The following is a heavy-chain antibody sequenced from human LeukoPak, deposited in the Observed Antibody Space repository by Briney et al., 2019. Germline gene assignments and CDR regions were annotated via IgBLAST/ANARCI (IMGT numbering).Heavy chain of an antibody. V-gene: IGHV3-23*01. CDR1: GFTFSSYA. J-gene: IGHJ4*02. Sequence: GGSLRFSCAASGFTFSSYAMSWVRQAPGKGLEWVSAISDSGGSTYYADSVKGRFTISRDNSKNTVEVQLNSLRAEDTAVYYCAKFRGSERTVIDCWGQGTLVTVSS. CDR2: ISDSGGST. CDR3: AKFRGSERTVIDC. D-gene: IGHD1-1*01.